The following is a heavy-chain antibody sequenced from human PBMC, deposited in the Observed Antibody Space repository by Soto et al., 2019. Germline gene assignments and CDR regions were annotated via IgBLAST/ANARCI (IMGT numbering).Heavy chain of an antibody. V-gene: IGHV1-46*01. CDR3: ARDGVSSTEYTWNYGTYFDY. J-gene: IGHJ4*02. CDR2: IYPGGVNI. D-gene: IGHD1-7*01. Sequence: ASVKVSCKAIGYSFTSHYMHWVRQAPGQGLEWMGTIYPGGVNIAYAQKFKSRVTMTKDTSTSTVYMELNSLRPDDTAMYYCARDGVSSTEYTWNYGTYFDYWGQGALVTVSS. CDR1: GYSFTSHY.